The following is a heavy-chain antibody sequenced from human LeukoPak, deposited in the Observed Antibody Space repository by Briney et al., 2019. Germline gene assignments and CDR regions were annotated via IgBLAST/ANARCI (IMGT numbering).Heavy chain of an antibody. CDR1: GGSISSYY. CDR2: IYYSGST. CDR3: ARHSSDYDFWSGYPYYFDY. Sequence: SETLSLTCTVSGGSISSYYWSWIRQPPGKGLEWIGYIYYSGSTNYNPSLKSRVTISVDTSKNQFSLKLSSVTAADTAVYYCARHSSDYDFWSGYPYYFDYWGQGTLVTVS. J-gene: IGHJ4*02. D-gene: IGHD3-3*01. V-gene: IGHV4-59*08.